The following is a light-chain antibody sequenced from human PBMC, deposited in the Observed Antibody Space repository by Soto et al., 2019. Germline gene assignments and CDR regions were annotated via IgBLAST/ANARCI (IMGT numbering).Light chain of an antibody. CDR2: EGS. Sequence: QSALTQPASVSGSPGQSITISCTGTNNDVGSYNLVSWYQQHPGQAPKLMIYEGSKRSSGVSDRLSGSKSGNTASLTISGLQAEDGADYYCCSYAGSSIWVFGGGTKLTVL. J-gene: IGLJ3*02. CDR3: CSYAGSSIWV. V-gene: IGLV2-23*01. CDR1: NNDVGSYNL.